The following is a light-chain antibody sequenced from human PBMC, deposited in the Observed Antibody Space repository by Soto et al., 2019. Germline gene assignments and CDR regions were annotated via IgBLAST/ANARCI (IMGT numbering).Light chain of an antibody. CDR1: SSDIGANNY. J-gene: IGLJ1*01. CDR2: EVT. CDR3: GSYACTTRL. Sequence: QSALTQPPSASGSPGQSVTISCTGTSSDIGANNYVSWYQQHPGKAPKLMIYEVTKRPSGVPDRFSGYKSGNTASLTVSGLQPEDEADYYCGSYACTTRLFGMGTKVTVL. V-gene: IGLV2-8*01.